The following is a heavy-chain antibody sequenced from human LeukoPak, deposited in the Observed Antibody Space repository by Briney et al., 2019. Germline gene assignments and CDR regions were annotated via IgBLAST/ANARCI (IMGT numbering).Heavy chain of an antibody. D-gene: IGHD5-24*01. Sequence: GGSLRLSCSASGFIFNSYEMSWVRQAPGKGLEYVSAVSSNGGGTYYADSVKGRFAVSRDNSKNTVLLQMSSLRPADTAIYYCVKRGRDAYNHREYYFDYWGQGTLVTVSA. CDR1: GFIFNSYE. V-gene: IGHV3-64D*06. CDR3: VKRGRDAYNHREYYFDY. J-gene: IGHJ4*02. CDR2: VSSNGGGT.